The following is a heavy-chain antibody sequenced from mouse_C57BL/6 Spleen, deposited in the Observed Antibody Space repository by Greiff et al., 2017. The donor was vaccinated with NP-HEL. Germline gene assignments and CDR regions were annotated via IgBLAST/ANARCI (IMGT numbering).Heavy chain of an antibody. Sequence: EVKPMESGGGLVKPGGSLKLSCAASGFTFSSYAMSWVRQTPDKRLEWVATISDGGSYTYYPDNVKGRFTISRDNAKNHLYLQMSHLKSEDTAMYYCANYYSKGGLFAGWGQGTLVTVDA. CDR1: GFTFSSYA. J-gene: IGHJ3*01. V-gene: IGHV5-4*03. CDR3: ANYYSKGGLFAG. D-gene: IGHD2-5*01. CDR2: ISDGGSYT.